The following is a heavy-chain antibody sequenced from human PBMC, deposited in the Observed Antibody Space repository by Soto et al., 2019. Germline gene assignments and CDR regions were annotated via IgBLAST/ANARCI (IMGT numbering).Heavy chain of an antibody. V-gene: IGHV3-74*01. D-gene: IGHD1-1*01. J-gene: IGHJ5*02. CDR2: INSDGSTT. CDR1: GFTFRSYW. Sequence: EVQLVESGGGLVQPGGSLRLSCAASGFTFRSYWMHWVRQAPGKGLVWVSRINSDGSTTSYADSVRGRFTISRDNAKNTRHLQMNSLRAEDTAVYHGARVATGNDNWFYPWGQGTLVTVSS. CDR3: ARVATGNDNWFYP.